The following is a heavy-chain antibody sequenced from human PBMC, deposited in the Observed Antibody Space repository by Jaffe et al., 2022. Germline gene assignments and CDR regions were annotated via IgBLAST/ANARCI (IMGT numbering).Heavy chain of an antibody. CDR2: IYWNDDK. Sequence: QITLKESGPTLVKPTQTLTLTCTFSGFSLSTSGVGVGWIRQPPGKALEWLALIYWNDDKRYSPSLKSRLTITKDTSKNQVVLTMTNMDPVDTATYYCAHSLMTTVTPSDAFDIWGQGTMVTVSS. CDR1: GFSLSTSGVG. J-gene: IGHJ3*02. V-gene: IGHV2-5*01. CDR3: AHSLMTTVTPSDAFDI. D-gene: IGHD4-17*01.